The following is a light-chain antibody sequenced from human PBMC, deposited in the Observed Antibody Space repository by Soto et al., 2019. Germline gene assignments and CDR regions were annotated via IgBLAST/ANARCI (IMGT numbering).Light chain of an antibody. J-gene: IGKJ2*01. Sequence: DAQMTQSPSTLSASVGDRVTITCRVSQSIDDWLAWYQQKPGQAPKLLIYKASTLQSGVPSRFSGSGWRTEFTLTISSLQPDDFATYYCQQYNIYSPYTFGQGTRLAIK. CDR2: KAS. CDR1: QSIDDW. V-gene: IGKV1-5*03. CDR3: QQYNIYSPYT.